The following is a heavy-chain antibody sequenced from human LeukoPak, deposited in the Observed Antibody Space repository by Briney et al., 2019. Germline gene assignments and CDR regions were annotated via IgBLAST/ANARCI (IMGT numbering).Heavy chain of an antibody. CDR2: ISGSGGST. V-gene: IGHV3-23*01. CDR1: GFTFSSYA. D-gene: IGHD3-16*01. J-gene: IGHJ3*01. Sequence: GGSLRLSCAASGFTFSSYAMSWVRQAPGKGLEWVSAISGSGGSTYYADSVKGRFTISRDNSKNTLSLQMNSLRAEDTALYYCAKVRTLGELVDALDFRGQGTMVTVSS. CDR3: AKVRTLGELVDALDF.